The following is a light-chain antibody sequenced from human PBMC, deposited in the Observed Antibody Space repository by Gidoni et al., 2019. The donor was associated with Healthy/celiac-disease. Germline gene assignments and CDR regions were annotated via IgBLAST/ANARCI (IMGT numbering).Light chain of an antibody. CDR1: RSDVGGYNY. CDR3: SSYTSSSTLV. Sequence: QSALTPPPSVSGSPGQSITISCTGTRSDVGGYNYVSWYQQHPGKAPKLVIYDVTNRPSGVSNRFSGSKSGNTASLTISGLQAEDEADYYCSSYTSSSTLVFGGGTKLTVL. V-gene: IGLV2-14*03. CDR2: DVT. J-gene: IGLJ2*01.